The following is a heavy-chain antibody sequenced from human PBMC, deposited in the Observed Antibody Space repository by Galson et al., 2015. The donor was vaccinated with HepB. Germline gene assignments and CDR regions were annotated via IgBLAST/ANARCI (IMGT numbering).Heavy chain of an antibody. CDR2: ISAYNGNT. J-gene: IGHJ6*02. CDR3: ARAADYYDSSGYYYYRYYYGMDV. CDR1: GYTFTSYG. Sequence: SVKVSCKASGYTFTSYGISWVRQAPGQGLEWMGWISAYNGNTNYAQKLQGRVTMTTDTSTSTAYMELRSLRSDDTAVYYCARAADYYDSSGYYYYRYYYGMDVWGQGTTVTVS. D-gene: IGHD3-22*01. V-gene: IGHV1-18*04.